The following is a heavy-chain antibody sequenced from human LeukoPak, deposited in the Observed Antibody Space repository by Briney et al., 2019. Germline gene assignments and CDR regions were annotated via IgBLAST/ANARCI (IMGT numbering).Heavy chain of an antibody. CDR2: INHSGST. V-gene: IGHV4-34*01. CDR1: GGSFCGYY. Sequence: SETLSLTCAVYGGSFCGYYWSWIRQPPGKGLEWIVEINHSGSTNYNPSLKSRVTISVDKSKNQFSLKLTSLTAADTAAYYCARGSRIPMVRDQFWYFDLWGRGTLVTVSS. J-gene: IGHJ2*01. CDR3: ARGSRIPMVRDQFWYFDL. D-gene: IGHD3-10*01.